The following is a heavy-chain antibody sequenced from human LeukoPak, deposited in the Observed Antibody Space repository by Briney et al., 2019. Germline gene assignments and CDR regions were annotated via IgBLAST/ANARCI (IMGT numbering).Heavy chain of an antibody. CDR1: GYTFTDYY. V-gene: IGHV1-2*02. J-gene: IGHJ4*02. CDR3: ARDRYGDGFAHLDY. Sequence: WASVKVSCKASGYTFTDYYMHWVRQAPGQGLEWMGWINPNSGDTYYAQKFQGRVAITWDTSITTAYMDLSRLTSDDTAVYYCARDRYGDGFAHLDYWGQGALVTVSS. CDR2: INPNSGDT. D-gene: IGHD5-24*01.